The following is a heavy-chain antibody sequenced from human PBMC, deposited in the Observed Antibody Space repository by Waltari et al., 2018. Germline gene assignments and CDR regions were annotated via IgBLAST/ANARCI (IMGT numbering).Heavy chain of an antibody. CDR3: AKGLGPAAAGGDAFDI. D-gene: IGHD6-13*01. Sequence: EVQLVESGGGLVQPGRSLRLSCAASGFTFDDYAMHWVRQAPGKGLEWVSGISWNSGSIGYADSVKGRFTISRDNAKNSLYLQMNSLRAEDTALYYCAKGLGPAAAGGDAFDIWGQGTMVTVSS. V-gene: IGHV3-9*01. CDR2: ISWNSGSI. J-gene: IGHJ3*02. CDR1: GFTFDDYA.